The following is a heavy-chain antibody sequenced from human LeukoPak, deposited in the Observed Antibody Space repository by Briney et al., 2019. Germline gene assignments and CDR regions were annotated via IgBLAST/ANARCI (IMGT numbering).Heavy chain of an antibody. CDR3: ARGNYDSSGYYFHFDY. Sequence: SVNVSCKASGYTFTSYGISWVRQAPGQGLEWMGWISAYNGNTNYAQKLQGRVTMTTDTSTSTAYMELRRLRSDDTAVYYCARGNYDSSGYYFHFDYWGQGTLVTVSS. J-gene: IGHJ4*02. D-gene: IGHD3-22*01. CDR1: GYTFTSYG. V-gene: IGHV1-18*01. CDR2: ISAYNGNT.